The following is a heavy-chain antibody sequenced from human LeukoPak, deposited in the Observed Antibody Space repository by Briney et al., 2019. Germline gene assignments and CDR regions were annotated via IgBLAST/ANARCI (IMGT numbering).Heavy chain of an antibody. CDR3: TTGAYYYDSFDY. J-gene: IGHJ4*02. V-gene: IGHV3-23*01. CDR2: ISGSGGST. D-gene: IGHD3-22*01. CDR1: GFSFDDHA. Sequence: PGGSLRLSCAASGFSFDDHAMHWVRQAPGKGLEWVSAISGSGGSTYYADSVKGRFTISRDNSNNTLYLQMNSLRAEDTAVYYCTTGAYYYDSFDYWGQGTLVTVSS.